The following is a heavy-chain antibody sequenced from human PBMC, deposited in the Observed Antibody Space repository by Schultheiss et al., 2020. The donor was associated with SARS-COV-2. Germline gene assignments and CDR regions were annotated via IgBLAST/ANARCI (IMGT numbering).Heavy chain of an antibody. CDR3: AREGTFGCYSP. D-gene: IGHD2-15*01. V-gene: IGHV4-30-4*07. J-gene: IGHJ4*02. CDR1: GGSISSGGYS. CDR2: IYYSGST. Sequence: SETLSLTCAVSGGSISSGGYSWSWIRQPPGKGLEWIGYIYYSGSTYYNPSLKSRVTISVDTSKNQFSLKLSSVTAADTAVYYCAREGTFGCYSPWGQGTLVTVSS.